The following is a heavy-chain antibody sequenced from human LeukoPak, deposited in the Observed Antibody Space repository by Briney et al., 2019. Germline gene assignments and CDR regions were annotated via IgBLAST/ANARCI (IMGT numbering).Heavy chain of an antibody. D-gene: IGHD6-19*01. CDR1: GGSIKSNNW. CDR2: IYHSGST. CDR3: ARVAGDSHSSGHMVSDH. Sequence: SETLSLTCAVSGGSIKSNNWWSWVRQPPGKGLEWIGEIYHSGSTNYNPSLESRVTVSVDKSKNQFSLRLSSVTAADTAVYYCARVAGDSHSSGHMVSDHWDQGTLVTVPS. V-gene: IGHV4-4*02. J-gene: IGHJ4*02.